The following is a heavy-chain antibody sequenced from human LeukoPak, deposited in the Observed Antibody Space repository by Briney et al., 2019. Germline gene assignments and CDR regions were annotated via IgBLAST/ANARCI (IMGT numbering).Heavy chain of an antibody. CDR3: AKDSWSYNGIYDPFDI. Sequence: PGGSLRLSCAASGFSFSTYAMSWVRQAPGKGPEWVSVIGGGEPYYTDSVKGRFIISRDNSKNTVSLQMNSLRPEGTAVYYCAKDSWSYNGIYDPFDIWGQGTVVTVSS. D-gene: IGHD2-8*01. CDR1: GFSFSTYA. J-gene: IGHJ3*02. CDR2: IGGGEP. V-gene: IGHV3-23*01.